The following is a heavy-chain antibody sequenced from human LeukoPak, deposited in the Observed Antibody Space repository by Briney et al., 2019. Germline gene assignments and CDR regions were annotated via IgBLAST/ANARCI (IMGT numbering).Heavy chain of an antibody. CDR3: AKDLGDGYNSH. D-gene: IGHD5-24*01. CDR1: GFTFSSYA. V-gene: IGHV3-23*01. J-gene: IGHJ4*02. Sequence: AGGSLRLSCAASGFTFSSYAMSWVRQAPGKGLEWVSAISGSGGSTYYADSVKGRFTISKDNSKNTLYLQMNSLRAEDTAVYYCAKDLGDGYNSHWGQGTLVTVSS. CDR2: ISGSGGST.